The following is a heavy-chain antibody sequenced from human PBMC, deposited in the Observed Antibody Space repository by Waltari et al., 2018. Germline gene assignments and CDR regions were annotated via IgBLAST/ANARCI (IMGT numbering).Heavy chain of an antibody. CDR1: GFNFSNYA. CDR3: AKDQAEWLVLDGYFDS. Sequence: EVQLLESGGDLEQPGGSLRISCVGSGFNFSNYAMNWVRQAPGNGLEWFLTMSCTGDYTYYADSVKGRFTISRDNSKNTVFLHMNNLRVEDTAIYFCAKDQAEWLVLDGYFDSWGQGTPVTVSS. CDR2: MSCTGDYT. V-gene: IGHV3-23*01. D-gene: IGHD6-19*01. J-gene: IGHJ4*02.